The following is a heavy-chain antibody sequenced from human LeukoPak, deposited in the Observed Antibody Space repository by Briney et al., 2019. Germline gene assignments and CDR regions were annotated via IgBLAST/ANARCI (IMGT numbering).Heavy chain of an antibody. V-gene: IGHV3-23*01. J-gene: IGHJ4*02. Sequence: PGGSLRLSCAASGFTFSGSTMSWVRQAPGKGLEWVSGISGSGGTTRHADSVKGRSTISRDNSKNTLYLQMNSLRAEDTAVYYCAKDRGIVVVPTLFDYWGQGTLVTVSS. CDR1: GFTFSGST. CDR3: AKDRGIVVVPTLFDY. CDR2: ISGSGGTT. D-gene: IGHD2-2*01.